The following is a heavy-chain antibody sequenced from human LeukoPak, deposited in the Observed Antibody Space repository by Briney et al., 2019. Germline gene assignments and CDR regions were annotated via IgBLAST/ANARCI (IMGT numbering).Heavy chain of an antibody. CDR2: ISYDGSNK. D-gene: IGHD2-15*01. Sequence: GGSLRLSCVASGFIFNNYGMHWVRQAPGKGLEWVTFISYDGSNKYYRDSVKGRFTISRDNSRNTLYLQMNSLRAEDTAVYYCAREDGYCSGGNCYSYFVSWGQGTLVTVSS. J-gene: IGHJ4*02. CDR3: AREDGYCSGGNCYSYFVS. V-gene: IGHV3-30*03. CDR1: GFIFNNYG.